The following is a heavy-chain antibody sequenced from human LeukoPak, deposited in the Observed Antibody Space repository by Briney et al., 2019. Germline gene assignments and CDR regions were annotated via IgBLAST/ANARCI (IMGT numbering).Heavy chain of an antibody. D-gene: IGHD5-18*01. CDR2: ISGSGGST. CDR3: AKDGSGYSYGSDYFDY. Sequence: GGSLRLSCAASGVTFSSDAMSWGREAPGEGVEGGSAISGSGGSTYYADSVKGGFTISRDNSENTLYLQMNSLRAEERRGYNGAKDGSGYSYGSDYFDYSGQGTLLTVSS. J-gene: IGHJ4*02. V-gene: IGHV3-23*01. CDR1: GVTFSSDA.